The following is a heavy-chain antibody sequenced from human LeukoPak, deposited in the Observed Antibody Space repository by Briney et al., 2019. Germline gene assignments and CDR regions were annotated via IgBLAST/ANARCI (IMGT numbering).Heavy chain of an antibody. J-gene: IGHJ6*02. Sequence: PSETLSLTCTVSGGSISSSSYYWGWIRQPPGKGLEWIGSIYYSGSTYYNPSLKSRVTISVDTSKNQFSLKLSSVTAADTAVYYCARERYSYGNYYYGMDVWGQGTTVTVSS. D-gene: IGHD5-18*01. CDR2: IYYSGST. CDR1: GGSISSSSYY. CDR3: ARERYSYGNYYYGMDV. V-gene: IGHV4-39*07.